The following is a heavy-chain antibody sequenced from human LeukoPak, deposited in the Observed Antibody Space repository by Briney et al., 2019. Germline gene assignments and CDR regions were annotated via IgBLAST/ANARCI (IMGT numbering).Heavy chain of an antibody. CDR1: GYIFTTSW. CDR3: VRCQWGTNADYQCYFDY. D-gene: IGHD4-17*01. Sequence: PGESLKNSCKGSGYIFTTSWIGWVRQMPGKGLEWMGIIYPGDSDTRYSPSFQGQVTISADKSISTAYLQWSSLKASDSAMYYCVRCQWGTNADYQCYFDYWGQGTLVTVSS. V-gene: IGHV5-51*03. CDR2: IYPGDSDT. J-gene: IGHJ4*02.